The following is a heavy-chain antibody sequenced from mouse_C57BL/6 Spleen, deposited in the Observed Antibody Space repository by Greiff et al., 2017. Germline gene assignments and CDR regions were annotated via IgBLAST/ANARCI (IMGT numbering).Heavy chain of an antibody. V-gene: IGHV5-6*01. CDR1: GFTFSSYG. J-gene: IGHJ2*01. CDR3: ARHSDSSGPFDY. D-gene: IGHD3-2*02. Sequence: EVKLVESGGDLVKPGGSLKLSCAASGFTFSSYGMSWVRQTPDKRLEWVATISSGGSYTYYPDSVKGRFTISRDNAKNTLYLQMSSLKSEDTAMYYCARHSDSSGPFDYWGQGTTLTVSS. CDR2: ISSGGSYT.